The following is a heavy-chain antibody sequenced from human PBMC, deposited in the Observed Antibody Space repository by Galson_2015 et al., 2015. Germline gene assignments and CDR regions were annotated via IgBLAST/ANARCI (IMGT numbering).Heavy chain of an antibody. CDR1: GFTFSSYW. J-gene: IGHJ4*02. D-gene: IGHD1-26*01. CDR2: IRQDGGEK. CDR3: ARTPGELQSYDY. V-gene: IGHV3-7*01. Sequence: SLRLSCAASGFTFSSYWMTWVRQSPGKGLEWVANIRQDGGEKKYLDSVKGRFTISRENAKNSLYLQMNSLRAEDTAVYYCARTPGELQSYDYVGQGTLVTVSS.